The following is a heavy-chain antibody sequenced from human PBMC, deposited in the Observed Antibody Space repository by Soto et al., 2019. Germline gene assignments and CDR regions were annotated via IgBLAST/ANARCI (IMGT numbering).Heavy chain of an antibody. D-gene: IGHD4-4*01. J-gene: IGHJ4*02. CDR1: GYTFTGYY. CDR3: ASILYDYSNYVGDF. V-gene: IGHV1-2*02. Sequence: ASVKVSCKASGYTFTGYYTHWVRQAPGQGLEWMGWINPNSGGTNYEQKFQGRVTMTRDTSISTAYMELSRLRSDDTAVYYCASILYDYSNYVGDFWGQGTLVTVSS. CDR2: INPNSGGT.